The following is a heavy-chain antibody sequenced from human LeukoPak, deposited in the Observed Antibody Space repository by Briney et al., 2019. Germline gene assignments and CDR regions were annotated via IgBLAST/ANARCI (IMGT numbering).Heavy chain of an antibody. CDR1: GFTFDGYA. V-gene: IGHV3-9*01. D-gene: IGHD6-6*01. CDR3: AKDPGSVGSSFDY. CDR2: ISWNSGSI. J-gene: IGHJ4*02. Sequence: GGSLRLSCAASGFTFDGYAMHWVRQAPGKGLEWVSGISWNSGSIGYADSVKGRFTISRDNAKNSLYLQMNSLRAEDTALYYCAKDPGSVGSSFDYWGQGTLVTVSS.